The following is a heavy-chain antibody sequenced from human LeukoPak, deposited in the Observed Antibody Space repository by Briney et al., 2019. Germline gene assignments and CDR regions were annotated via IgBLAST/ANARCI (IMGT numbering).Heavy chain of an antibody. Sequence: PGGSLRLSCVASGFSFSSYGMHWVRQAPGKGLEWVTFTQYDGRSKYYTDSVKGRFTISRDNSKYTLYLQMNSLRAEDTAVYYCAKDRSGSYSQGLDYWGQGTLVTVSS. CDR1: GFSFSSYG. J-gene: IGHJ4*02. CDR2: TQYDGRSK. D-gene: IGHD1-26*01. CDR3: AKDRSGSYSQGLDY. V-gene: IGHV3-30*02.